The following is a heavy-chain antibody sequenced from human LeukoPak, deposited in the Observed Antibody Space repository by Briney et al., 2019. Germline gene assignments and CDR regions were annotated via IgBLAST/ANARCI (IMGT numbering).Heavy chain of an antibody. V-gene: IGHV1-69*13. D-gene: IGHD5-18*01. CDR2: IIVIFGTP. CDR1: GGTFSSYS. CDR3: ARDVDSSMVTNWFDS. J-gene: IGHJ5*01. Sequence: SVKVSCKASGGTFSSYSFSWVRQAPGQGVEWLGGIIVIFGTPNYPQKFHGRVTITADESTSTVYMELSSLRSEDTAMYYCARDVDSSMVTNWFDSWGQGTLVTVSS.